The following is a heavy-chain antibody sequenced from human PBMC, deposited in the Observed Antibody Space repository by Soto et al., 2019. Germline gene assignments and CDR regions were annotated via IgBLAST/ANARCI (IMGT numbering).Heavy chain of an antibody. D-gene: IGHD6-19*01. CDR2: ISYTGSA. V-gene: IGHV4-59*01. CDR3: ATGGGWLQNSNLRGLYFDY. J-gene: IGHJ4*02. CDR1: GGSIRGSY. Sequence: SETLSLTCSVSGGSIRGSYCSWIRQPPEKGLEWIASISYTGSATHNPSLKSRVSVSVDTTENQFSLKLTSVTAADTATYYCATGGGWLQNSNLRGLYFDYWGQGVLVTVS.